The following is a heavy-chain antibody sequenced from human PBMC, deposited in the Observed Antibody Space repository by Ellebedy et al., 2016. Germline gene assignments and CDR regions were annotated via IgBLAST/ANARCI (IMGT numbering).Heavy chain of an antibody. V-gene: IGHV5-51*01. CDR1: GYSFTSYY. CDR3: ARGSGYLDY. Sequence: GGSLRLSCKASGYSFTSYYIGWVRQMSGKGLEWMGIIHPGNSETRYSPSFQGQVTISADKSISTAYLQWNSLKASDTAMYYCARGSGYLDYWGLGTLVSVSS. D-gene: IGHD3-22*01. J-gene: IGHJ4*02. CDR2: IHPGNSET.